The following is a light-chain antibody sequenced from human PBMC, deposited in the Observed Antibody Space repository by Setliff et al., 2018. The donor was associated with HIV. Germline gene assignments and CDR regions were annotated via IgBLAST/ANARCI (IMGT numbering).Light chain of an antibody. CDR3: SSWTGSSTLM. CDR1: NNDIGDYNY. V-gene: IGLV2-14*03. CDR2: DVT. Sequence: QSVLTQPASVSGSPGQSITIPCTGSNNDIGDYNYVSWYQQHPVNTPKLIIYDVTNRPSGVSDRFSASKSGITASLTISGLQADDEADYYCSSWTGSSTLMFGTGTKVTVL. J-gene: IGLJ1*01.